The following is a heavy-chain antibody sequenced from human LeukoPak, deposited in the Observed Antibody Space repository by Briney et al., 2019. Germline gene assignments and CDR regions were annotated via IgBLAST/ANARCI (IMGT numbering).Heavy chain of an antibody. J-gene: IGHJ4*02. Sequence: GSLRPSFAGSGFPLSSYSKNWVRPAPGKGVEGVSIISSSSSNIYYADSVKGRFTISRDNAKNSLYLQMNSLRAEDTAVYYCARTTDPTTVTSPFDYWGQGTLVTVSS. CDR2: ISSSSSNI. V-gene: IGHV3-48*01. CDR3: ARTTDPTTVTSPFDY. D-gene: IGHD4-11*01. CDR1: GFPLSSYS.